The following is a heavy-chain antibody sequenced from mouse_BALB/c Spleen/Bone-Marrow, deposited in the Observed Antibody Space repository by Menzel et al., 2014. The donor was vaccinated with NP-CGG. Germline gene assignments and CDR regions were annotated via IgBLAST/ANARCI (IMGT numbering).Heavy chain of an antibody. CDR3: AGYDVPAWFAY. Sequence: QVQLQQPGPELVKPGASVKMSCKASGYTFTDSVIGWVKQRTGQGLEWIGEIYPGSGSTYYNEKFKGKATLIADKSSNTVYMQLSSLTFEDSAVYFCAGYDVPAWFAYRGQGTLVTVSA. J-gene: IGHJ3*01. CDR1: GYTFTDSV. D-gene: IGHD2-14*01. V-gene: IGHV1-77*01. CDR2: IYPGSGST.